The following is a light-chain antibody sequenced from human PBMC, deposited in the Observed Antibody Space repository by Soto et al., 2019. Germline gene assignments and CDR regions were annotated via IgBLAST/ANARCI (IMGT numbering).Light chain of an antibody. CDR2: EDS. V-gene: IGLV3-10*01. CDR1: ALPKKS. CDR3: YSTDISGNHGV. J-gene: IGLJ3*02. Sequence: SYELTQPPSVSVSPGQAARITCSGAALPKKSAYWYQQKSGQAPVLVIYEDSKRPSGIPERFSGSSSGTMATLTITGAQVEDEADYYCYSTDISGNHGVFGGGTKLTVL.